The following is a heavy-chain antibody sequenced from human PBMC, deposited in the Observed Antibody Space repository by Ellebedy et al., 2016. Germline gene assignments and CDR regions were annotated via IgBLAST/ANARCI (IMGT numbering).Heavy chain of an antibody. CDR3: ARVGPFYYYYYMDV. CDR2: ISAYNGNT. J-gene: IGHJ6*03. Sequence: ASVKVSXKASRGTFSSYAISWVRQAPGQGLEWMGWISAYNGNTNYAQKLQGRVTMTTDTSTSTAYMELRSLRSDDTAVYYCARVGPFYYYYYMDVWGKGTTVTVSS. CDR1: RGTFSSYA. V-gene: IGHV1-18*01.